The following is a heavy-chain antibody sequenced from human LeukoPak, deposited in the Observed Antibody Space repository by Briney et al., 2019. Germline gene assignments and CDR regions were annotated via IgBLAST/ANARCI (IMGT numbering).Heavy chain of an antibody. J-gene: IGHJ4*02. Sequence: GASVKVSCKASGYTFTGYYMHWVRQAPGQGLEWMGWINPNSGGTNYAQKFQGRVTMTRDTSISTAYMELSRLRSDDTAVYYCAREGGIYCSGGSYCIDYWGQGTLVTVSS. CDR1: GYTFTGYY. D-gene: IGHD2-15*01. CDR2: INPNSGGT. V-gene: IGHV1-2*02. CDR3: AREGGIYCSGGSYCIDY.